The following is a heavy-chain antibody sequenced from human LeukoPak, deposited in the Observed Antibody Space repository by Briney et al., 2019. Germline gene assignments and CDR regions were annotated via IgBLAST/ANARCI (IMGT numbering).Heavy chain of an antibody. V-gene: IGHV1-18*01. CDR2: ISAYNGNT. D-gene: IGHD1-26*01. CDR3: ARDGNGSWGCYYYYMDV. Sequence: ASVKVSCKASGYTFTSYGISWVRQAPGQGLEWMGWISAYNGNTNYAQKLQGRVTMTTDTSTSTAYTELRSLRSDDTAVYYCARDGNGSWGCYYYYMDVWGKGTTVTVSS. CDR1: GYTFTSYG. J-gene: IGHJ6*03.